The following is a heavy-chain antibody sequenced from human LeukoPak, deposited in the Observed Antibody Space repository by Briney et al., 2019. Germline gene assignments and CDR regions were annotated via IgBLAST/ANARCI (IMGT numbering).Heavy chain of an antibody. V-gene: IGHV4-59*11. CDR1: GGSIATHY. J-gene: IGHJ3*02. CDR3: ARGGGTFDI. CDR2: INYSGTT. D-gene: IGHD6-25*01. Sequence: PSETLSLTCTVSGGSIATHYWSWIRQPPGKGLEWIGYINYSGTTNFNPSLNSRATISVDTSRNQFSPKLSSVTAADTAVYYCARGGGTFDIWGQGTMVAVSS.